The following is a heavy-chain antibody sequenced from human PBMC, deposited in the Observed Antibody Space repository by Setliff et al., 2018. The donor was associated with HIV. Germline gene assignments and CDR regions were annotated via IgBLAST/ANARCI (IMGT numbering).Heavy chain of an antibody. J-gene: IGHJ6*02. CDR1: GYTFTSYY. D-gene: IGHD4-17*01. V-gene: IGHV1-46*01. CDR2: INPSGGST. CDR3: ARAGYDYGDLSGMDV. Sequence: ASVKVSCKASGYTFTSYYMHWVRQAPGQGLEWMGIINPSGGSTSYAQKFQGRVTMARDTSTSTVYMELSSLRSEDTAVYYCARAGYDYGDLSGMDVWGQGTTVTVSS.